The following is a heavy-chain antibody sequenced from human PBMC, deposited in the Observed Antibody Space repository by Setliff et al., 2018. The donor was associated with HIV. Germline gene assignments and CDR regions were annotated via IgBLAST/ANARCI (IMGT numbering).Heavy chain of an antibody. V-gene: IGHV2-5*02. J-gene: IGHJ4*02. CDR1: GFSLSTNGVG. CDR3: AHNHLAVAGSHYFDY. D-gene: IGHD6-19*01. CDR2: IYWDDDK. Sequence: SGPTLVNPTQTLTLTCTFSGFSLSTNGVGVGWIRQPPGKALEWLALIYWDDDKRYSPSLRSRLTITKDTSRNRVVLTMTNMDPLDTATYYCAHNHLAVAGSHYFDYWGQGTLVTVS.